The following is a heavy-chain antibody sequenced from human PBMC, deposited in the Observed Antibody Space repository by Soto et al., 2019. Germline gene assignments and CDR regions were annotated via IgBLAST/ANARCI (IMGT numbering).Heavy chain of an antibody. V-gene: IGHV1-46*01. Sequence: ASVKVSCKASGYTFTSYYMHWVRQAPGQGLEWMGIINPSGGSTSYAQKFQGRVTMTRDTSTSTVYMELSSLRSEDTAVYYCARGDCGGDCYSGIGLLDYWGHGTLVTVSS. CDR1: GYTFTSYY. CDR3: ARGDCGGDCYSGIGLLDY. CDR2: INPSGGST. D-gene: IGHD2-21*02. J-gene: IGHJ4*01.